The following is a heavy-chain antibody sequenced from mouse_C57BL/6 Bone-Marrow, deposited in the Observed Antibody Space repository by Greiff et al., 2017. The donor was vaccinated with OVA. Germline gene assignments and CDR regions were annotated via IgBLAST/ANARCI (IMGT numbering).Heavy chain of an antibody. CDR2: IDPSDSYP. D-gene: IGHD5-5*01. Sequence: QVQLQQSGAELVMPGASVKLSCKASGYTFTSYWMHWVKQRPGQGLEWIGEIDPSDSYPNYNQKFKGKSTLTVDKSSSTAYMQLSSLSSEDSAVYYCARDSIYLTWFAYWVQGTLVTVSA. J-gene: IGHJ3*01. CDR3: ARDSIYLTWFAY. V-gene: IGHV1-69*01. CDR1: GYTFTSYW.